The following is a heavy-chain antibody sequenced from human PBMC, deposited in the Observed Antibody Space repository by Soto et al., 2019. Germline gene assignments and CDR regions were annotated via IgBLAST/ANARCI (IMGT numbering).Heavy chain of an antibody. CDR1: GFTFSSYS. J-gene: IGHJ5*02. D-gene: IGHD3-3*01. CDR3: ARGRFWSGYYTDVGNWFDP. CDR2: ISSSSSTI. V-gene: IGHV3-48*02. Sequence: GGSLRLSCAASGFTFSSYSMNWVRQAPGKGLEWVSYISSSSSTIYYADSVKGRFTISRDNAKNSLYLQMNSLRDEDTAVYYCARGRFWSGYYTDVGNWFDPWGQGTLVTVSS.